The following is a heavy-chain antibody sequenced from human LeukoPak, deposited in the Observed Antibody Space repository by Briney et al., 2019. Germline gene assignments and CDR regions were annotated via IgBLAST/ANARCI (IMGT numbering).Heavy chain of an antibody. CDR2: FDPEDGET. D-gene: IGHD5-12*01. J-gene: IGHJ4*02. CDR3: ATDRGYDRRWDD. V-gene: IGHV1-24*01. CDR1: GYTLTELS. Sequence: ASVKVSCKVSGYTLTELSMHWVRQAPGKGLEWMGGFDPEDGETIYAQKFQGRVTMTEDTSTDTAYMELSSLRSEDTAVYYCATDRGYDRRWDDWGQGTLVTVSS.